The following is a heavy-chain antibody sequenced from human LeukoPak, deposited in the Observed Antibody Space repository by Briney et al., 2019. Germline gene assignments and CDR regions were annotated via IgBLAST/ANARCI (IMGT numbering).Heavy chain of an antibody. V-gene: IGHV3-20*04. D-gene: IGHD3-22*01. CDR3: ARGDDSSDYYDYYFDY. Sequence: GGSLRLSCAASGFTFDDYGMSWVRQAPGKGLEWVSGINWNGGNTGYADSVKGRFTISRDNAKNSLYLQMNSLRAEDTALYYCARGDDSSDYYDYYFDYWGQGTLVTVSS. CDR1: GFTFDDYG. CDR2: INWNGGNT. J-gene: IGHJ4*02.